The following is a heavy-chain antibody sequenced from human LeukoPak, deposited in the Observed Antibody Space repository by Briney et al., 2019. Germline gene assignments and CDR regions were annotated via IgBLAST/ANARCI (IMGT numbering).Heavy chain of an antibody. V-gene: IGHV1-8*01. D-gene: IGHD2-8*01. CDR3: ARGYCTNGVCPYYYYYMDV. CDR1: GYTFTSSD. J-gene: IGHJ6*03. Sequence: ASLKVSCKASGYTFTSSDINWVRQATGQGLEWRGWMNPNRGNTRYAQKFQGRVTMTRNTSIRTAYMELSSLRSEDTAVYYCARGYCTNGVCPYYYYYMDVWGKGTTVTVSS. CDR2: MNPNRGNT.